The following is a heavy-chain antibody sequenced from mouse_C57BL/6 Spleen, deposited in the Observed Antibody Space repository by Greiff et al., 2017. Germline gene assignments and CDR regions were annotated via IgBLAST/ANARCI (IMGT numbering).Heavy chain of an antibody. J-gene: IGHJ3*01. CDR3: VRPYWYGSSYDENWFAY. CDR1: GFSFNTYA. Sequence: EVKLVESGGGLVQPKGSLKLSCAASGFSFNTYAMNWVRQAPGKGLEWVARIRSKSNNYATYYADSVKDRFTISRDDSESMLYLQMNNLKTEDTAMYYCVRPYWYGSSYDENWFAYWGQGTLVTVSA. CDR2: IRSKSNNYAT. D-gene: IGHD1-1*01. V-gene: IGHV10-1*01.